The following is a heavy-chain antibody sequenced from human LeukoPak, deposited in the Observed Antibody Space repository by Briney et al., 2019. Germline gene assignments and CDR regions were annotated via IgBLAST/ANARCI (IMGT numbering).Heavy chain of an antibody. V-gene: IGHV3-23*01. CDR1: GFTFSSCA. CDR2: ISGSGGST. CDR3: AKDRTIFGVVVIDY. J-gene: IGHJ4*02. D-gene: IGHD3-3*01. Sequence: GGSLRLSCAGSGFTFSSCAMSRVRQAPGKGLEWVSAISGSGGSTYYADSVKGRFTISRDNSKNTLYLQMNSLRAEDTAVYYCAKDRTIFGVVVIDYWGQGTLVTVSS.